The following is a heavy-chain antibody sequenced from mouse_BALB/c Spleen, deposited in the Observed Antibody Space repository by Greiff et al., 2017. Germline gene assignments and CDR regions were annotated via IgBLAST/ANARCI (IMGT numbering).Heavy chain of an antibody. J-gene: IGHJ2*01. V-gene: IGHV1S29*02. CDR1: GYTFTDYN. CDR2: IYPYNGGT. D-gene: IGHD1-2*01. Sequence: EVQLQQSGPELVKPGASVKISCKASGYTFTDYNMHWVKQSHGKSLEWIGYIYPYNGGTGYNQKFKSKATLTVDNSSSTAYMELRSLTSEDSAVYYCARESLLLDYWGQGTTLTVSS. CDR3: ARESLLLDY.